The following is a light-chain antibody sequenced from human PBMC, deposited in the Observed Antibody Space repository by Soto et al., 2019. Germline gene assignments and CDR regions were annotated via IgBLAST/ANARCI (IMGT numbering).Light chain of an antibody. CDR2: LGS. CDR3: MQALQTPIN. CDR1: QSLLHSNGYNY. V-gene: IGKV2-28*01. J-gene: IGKJ3*01. Sequence: DIEMTQSPLSLPVTPGEPASISCRSSQSLLHSNGYNYLDCYLQKPGQSTQLLIYLGSNRASGVPDRFSGSGSGTDSTLKISRVEAEDVGFYYCMQALQTPINFGHGTKVDIK.